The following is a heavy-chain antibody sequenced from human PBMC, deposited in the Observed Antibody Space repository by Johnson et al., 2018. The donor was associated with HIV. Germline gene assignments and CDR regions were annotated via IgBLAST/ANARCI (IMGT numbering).Heavy chain of an antibody. CDR3: AMEYYYDSSGWAFDI. CDR1: GLIFSRSW. CDR2: TNSDGTTT. D-gene: IGHD3-22*01. Sequence: VQLVESGGGLVQPGGSLRLSCAASGLIFSRSWMHWVRQAPGKGLVWVSRTNSDGTTTNYADSVKVRFNISRDKAKNTLYLQMNSLRAEDTAVYYCAMEYYYDSSGWAFDIWGQGTMVTVSS. J-gene: IGHJ3*02. V-gene: IGHV3-74*01.